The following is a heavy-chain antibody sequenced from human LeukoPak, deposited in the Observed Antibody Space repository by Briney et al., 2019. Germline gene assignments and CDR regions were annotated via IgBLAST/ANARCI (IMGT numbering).Heavy chain of an antibody. CDR1: GGSFSGYY. D-gene: IGHD1-26*01. Sequence: SETLSLTCAVYGGSFSGYYWSWIRQPPGKGLEWIGEINHSGSTNYNPSLKSRVTISVDTSKNQFSLKLSSVTAADTAVYYCARGLVGATYDAFGIWGQGTMVTVSS. V-gene: IGHV4-34*01. J-gene: IGHJ3*02. CDR3: ARGLVGATYDAFGI. CDR2: INHSGST.